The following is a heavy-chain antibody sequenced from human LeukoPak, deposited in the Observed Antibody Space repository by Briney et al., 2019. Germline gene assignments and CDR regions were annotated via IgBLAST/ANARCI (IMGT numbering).Heavy chain of an antibody. V-gene: IGHV3-23*01. D-gene: IGHD2-2*01. Sequence: GGSLRLSCAASGAVSSYVMTWVRQAPGRGLEWVSTLSASGGSTYYADSVKGRFTISRDNSKNTLYLQMSSLRAEDTAVYFCAKDLILVLPAAYDYWGQGTLVTVSS. CDR1: GAVSSYV. CDR3: AKDLILVLPAAYDY. CDR2: LSASGGST. J-gene: IGHJ4*02.